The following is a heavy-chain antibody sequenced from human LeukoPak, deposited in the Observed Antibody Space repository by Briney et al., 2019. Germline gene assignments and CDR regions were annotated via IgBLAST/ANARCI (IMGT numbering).Heavy chain of an antibody. J-gene: IGHJ6*03. CDR2: ISSNGGST. D-gene: IGHD6-13*01. CDR1: GFTFSSYA. V-gene: IGHV3-64*01. Sequence: GGSLRLSCAASGFTFSSYAMHWVRQAPGKGLEYVSAISSNGGSTYYANSVKGRFTISRDNSKNTLYLQMGSLRAEDMAVYYCARVSRREGQQLYYYYYYYYMDVWGKGTTVTVSS. CDR3: ARVSRREGQQLYYYYYYYYMDV.